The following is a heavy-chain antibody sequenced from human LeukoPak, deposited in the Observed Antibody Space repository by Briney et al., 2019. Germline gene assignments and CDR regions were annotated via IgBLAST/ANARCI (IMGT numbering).Heavy chain of an antibody. CDR3: ARVEMIFGVDPSKFDY. CDR2: ISYDGSNK. V-gene: IGHV3-30-3*01. D-gene: IGHD3-3*01. J-gene: IGHJ4*02. CDR1: GFTFSSYA. Sequence: GGSLRLSCAASGFTFSSYAMHWVRQAPGKGLEWVAVISYDGSNKYYADSVKGRFTISRDNSKNTLYLQMNSLRAEDTAVYYCARVEMIFGVDPSKFDYWGQGTLVTVSS.